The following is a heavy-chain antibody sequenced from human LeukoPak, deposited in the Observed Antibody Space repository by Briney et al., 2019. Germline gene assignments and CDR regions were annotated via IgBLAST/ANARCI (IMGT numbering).Heavy chain of an antibody. D-gene: IGHD2-2*01. CDR3: ARAGPAAIVGVDY. CDR2: ISYDGSNK. CDR1: GFTFSSHA. V-gene: IGHV3-30*04. Sequence: GGSLRLSCAASGFTFSSHAMHWVRQAPGKGLELVAVISYDGSNKYYADSVKGRFTISRDNSKNTLYLQMNSLRAEDTAVYYCARAGPAAIVGVDYWGQGTLVTVSS. J-gene: IGHJ4*02.